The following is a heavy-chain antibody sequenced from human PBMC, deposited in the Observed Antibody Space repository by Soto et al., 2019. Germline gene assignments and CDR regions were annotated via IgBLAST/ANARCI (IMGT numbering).Heavy chain of an antibody. CDR1: GASISSFN. J-gene: IGHJ2*01. CDR3: ARDRGEYTSSWFWYFSH. Sequence: SETLSLTCSVSGASISSFNWNWVRQPAGKGPEWVGRLNIAGTINYNPSLKSRITMSMDTSKNQISLHLRSVTAADTAIYYCARDRGEYTSSWFWYFSHWGHSTLVTVSS. D-gene: IGHD6-13*01. V-gene: IGHV4-4*07. CDR2: LNIAGTI.